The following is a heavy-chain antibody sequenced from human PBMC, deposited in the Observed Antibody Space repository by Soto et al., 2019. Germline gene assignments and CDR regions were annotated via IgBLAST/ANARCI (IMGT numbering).Heavy chain of an antibody. CDR1: GYTFTSYD. J-gene: IGHJ6*02. CDR3: ARGEQYRGIQLWLHHYYYYGMDV. Sequence: ASVKVSCKASGYTFTSYDINWVRQATGQGLEWMGWMNPNSGNTGYAQKFQGRVTMTRNTSISTAYMELSSLRSEDTAVYYCARGEQYRGIQLWLHHYYYYGMDVWGQGTTVTVSS. D-gene: IGHD5-18*01. V-gene: IGHV1-8*01. CDR2: MNPNSGNT.